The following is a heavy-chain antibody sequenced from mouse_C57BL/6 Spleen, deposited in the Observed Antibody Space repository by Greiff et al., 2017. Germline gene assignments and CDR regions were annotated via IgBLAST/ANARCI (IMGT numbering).Heavy chain of an antibody. Sequence: DVKLVESEGGLVQPGSSMKLSCTASGFTFSDYYMAWVRQVPEKGLEWVANINYDGSSTYYLDSLKSRFIISRDNAKNILYLQMSSLKSEDTATYYCARDWDGDWYFDVWGTGTTVTVSS. CDR1: GFTFSDYY. D-gene: IGHD4-1*01. J-gene: IGHJ1*03. CDR2: INYDGSST. CDR3: ARDWDGDWYFDV. V-gene: IGHV5-16*01.